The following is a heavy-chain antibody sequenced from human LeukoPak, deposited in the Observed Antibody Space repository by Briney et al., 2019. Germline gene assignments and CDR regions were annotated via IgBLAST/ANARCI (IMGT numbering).Heavy chain of an antibody. CDR2: INPRGGGT. CDR1: GYTFTSYY. CDR3: ARDQSGYSNPEALEY. J-gene: IGHJ4*02. Sequence: ASVKVPCKASGYTFTSYYMHWVRQAPGQGLEWMGIINPRGGGTSYAQKFQGGVTMTTDTSTSTVYMELSSLRSEDTAVYYCARDQSGYSNPEALEYWGQGTLVTVSS. V-gene: IGHV1-46*01. D-gene: IGHD4-11*01.